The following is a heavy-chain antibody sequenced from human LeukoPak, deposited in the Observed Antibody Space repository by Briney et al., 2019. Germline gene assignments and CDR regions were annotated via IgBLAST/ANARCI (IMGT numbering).Heavy chain of an antibody. CDR3: ARDRPWTSDYYYMDV. D-gene: IGHD1-1*01. Sequence: SETLSLTCSVSGGSISSYYWSWIRQPPGKGLEWIGYIYYSGSTNYNPSLKSRVTISVDTSKNQFSLKLSSVTAADTAVYYCARDRPWTSDYYYMDVWGKGTTVTVSS. CDR1: GGSISSYY. V-gene: IGHV4-59*01. J-gene: IGHJ6*03. CDR2: IYYSGST.